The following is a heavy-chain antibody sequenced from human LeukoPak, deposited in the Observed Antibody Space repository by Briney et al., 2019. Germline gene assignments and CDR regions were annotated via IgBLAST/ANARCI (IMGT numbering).Heavy chain of an antibody. V-gene: IGHV4-34*01. CDR1: GGSFSGYY. J-gene: IGHJ4*02. Sequence: SETLSPTCAVYGGSFSGYYWSWIRQPPGKGLEWIGEINHSGSTNYNPSLKSRVTISVDTSKNQFSLKLSSVTAADTAVYYCARGRYVWGSYRAYFDYWGQGTLVTVSS. D-gene: IGHD3-16*02. CDR3: ARGRYVWGSYRAYFDY. CDR2: INHSGST.